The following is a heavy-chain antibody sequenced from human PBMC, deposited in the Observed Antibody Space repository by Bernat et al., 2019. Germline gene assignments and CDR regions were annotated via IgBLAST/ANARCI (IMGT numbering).Heavy chain of an antibody. Sequence: QLQLQESGPGLVKPSETLSLTCTVSGCSISSSSYYWGWIRQPPGKGLEWIGSIYYSGSTYYNPSLKSRVTISVDTSKNQFSLKLSSVTAADTAVYYCARHGGYCGGDCYSGAFDIWGQGTMVTVSS. CDR1: GCSISSSSYY. V-gene: IGHV4-39*01. J-gene: IGHJ3*02. CDR3: ARHGGYCGGDCYSGAFDI. CDR2: IYYSGST. D-gene: IGHD2-21*02.